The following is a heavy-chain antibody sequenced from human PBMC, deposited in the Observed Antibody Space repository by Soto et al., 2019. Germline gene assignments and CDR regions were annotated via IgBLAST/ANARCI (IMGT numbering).Heavy chain of an antibody. CDR3: ARVKSDSSGYHDAFDI. CDR2: IIPIFGTA. V-gene: IGHV1-69*06. CDR1: GGTFSSYA. D-gene: IGHD3-22*01. J-gene: IGHJ3*02. Sequence: QVQLVQSGAEVKKPGSSVKVSCKASGGTFSSYAISWVRQAPGQGLEWMGGIIPIFGTANYAQKFQGRVTITADKSTSTAYMELSSLRSEATAVYYCARVKSDSSGYHDAFDIWGQGTMVTVSS.